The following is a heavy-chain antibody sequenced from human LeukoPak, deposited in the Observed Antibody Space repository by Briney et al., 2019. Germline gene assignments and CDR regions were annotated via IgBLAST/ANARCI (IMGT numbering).Heavy chain of an antibody. CDR2: FDPEHVET. CDR3: ATDFYRGRQFDY. V-gene: IGHV1-24*01. D-gene: IGHD2/OR15-2a*01. CDR1: GYTFTSCY. Sequence: ASVKVSCKASGYTFTSCYMHWVRQAPGKGLEWMGGFDPEHVETIYAQKFQGRVTMTEDTSTDTAYMELSSLRPEDTAVYYCATDFYRGRQFDYWGQGTLVTVSS. J-gene: IGHJ4*02.